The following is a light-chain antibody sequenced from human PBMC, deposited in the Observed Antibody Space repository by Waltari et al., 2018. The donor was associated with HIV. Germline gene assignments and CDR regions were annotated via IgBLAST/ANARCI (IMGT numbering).Light chain of an antibody. CDR3: QHYDGLPIT. CDR1: QDIRNF. V-gene: IGKV1-33*01. CDR2: DAS. J-gene: IGKJ3*01. Sequence: DIQMTQSPSSLSASIGDRVTITCQASQDIRNFLNWYQQKPGKAPELLIHDASNLETGVPSRCSGSGSGTHFTLTISGLQPEDIATYFCQHYDGLPITFGPGTKLEVK.